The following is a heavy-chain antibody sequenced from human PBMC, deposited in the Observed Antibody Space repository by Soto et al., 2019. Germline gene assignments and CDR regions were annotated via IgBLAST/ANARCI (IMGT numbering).Heavy chain of an antibody. CDR3: ARQGWDGSGIQRWISYLDV. J-gene: IGHJ4*02. D-gene: IGHD2-2*03. V-gene: IGHV4-39*01. CDR1: GASIGKGDHY. Sequence: SEALSLTCTVSGASIGKGDHYWGWIRQAPGKGLEWIGTIYYGGSAFYNPSLKSRVYLPVDTSQNQFSLKLESVTAADTAVYYCARQGWDGSGIQRWISYLDVWRPGAVENVSS. CDR2: IYYGGSA.